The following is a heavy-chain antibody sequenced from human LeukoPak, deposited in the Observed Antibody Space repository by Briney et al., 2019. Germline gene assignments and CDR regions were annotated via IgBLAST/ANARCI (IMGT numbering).Heavy chain of an antibody. Sequence: ASVKVSCKASGYTFTGYYIHWVRQAPGQGLEWMGRINPNSGDRNYAQKFQGRVTMTRDTSISAAYMELSSLRFDDTAVYYCARGAAVGQTRDYWGQGTLVTVSS. CDR2: INPNSGDR. J-gene: IGHJ4*02. CDR3: ARGAAVGQTRDY. V-gene: IGHV1-2*06. CDR1: GYTFTGYY. D-gene: IGHD6-13*01.